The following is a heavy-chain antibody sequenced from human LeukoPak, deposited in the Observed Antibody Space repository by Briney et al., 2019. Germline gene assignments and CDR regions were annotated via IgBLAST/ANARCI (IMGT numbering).Heavy chain of an antibody. CDR1: GGTFSSYA. CDR3: ARDPDYDILTGHPSFDY. CDR2: IIPIFGTA. J-gene: IGHJ4*02. D-gene: IGHD3-9*01. V-gene: IGHV1-69*13. Sequence: GASVKVSCKASGGTFSSYAISWVRQAPGQGLEWMGGIIPIFGTANYAQKFQGRVTITADESTSTAYMELRSLRSDDTAVYYCARDPDYDILTGHPSFDYWGQGTLVTVSS.